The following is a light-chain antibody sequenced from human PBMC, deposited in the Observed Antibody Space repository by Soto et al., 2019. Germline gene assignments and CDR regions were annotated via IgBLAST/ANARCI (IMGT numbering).Light chain of an antibody. CDR2: AAS. Sequence: DIQMTQSPSSLSASVEDRVIITCRASQSISNHLNWYQQKPGKAPQVLIYAASSLQSGVPSRFTGSGSGTDFTLTISSLQSEDFGTYYCQQSYSTPRTFGHGTKVDIK. J-gene: IGKJ2*01. CDR1: QSISNH. V-gene: IGKV1-39*01. CDR3: QQSYSTPRT.